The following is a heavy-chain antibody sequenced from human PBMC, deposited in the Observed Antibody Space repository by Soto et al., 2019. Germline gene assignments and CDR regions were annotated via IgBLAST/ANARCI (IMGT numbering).Heavy chain of an antibody. Sequence: QVQLQQWGAGLLKPSETLSLTCAVSGGSFSGYYWSWIRQPPRKGLEWVEESNHSGSTNSNPSLKSRVTISLDTSKNQFSLNLRSVTAADTAVSYWAGGVGVAARPEDVWGQGTTVTVSS. J-gene: IGHJ6*02. CDR3: AGGVGVAARPEDV. CDR2: SNHSGST. CDR1: GGSFSGYY. D-gene: IGHD6-6*01. V-gene: IGHV4-34*01.